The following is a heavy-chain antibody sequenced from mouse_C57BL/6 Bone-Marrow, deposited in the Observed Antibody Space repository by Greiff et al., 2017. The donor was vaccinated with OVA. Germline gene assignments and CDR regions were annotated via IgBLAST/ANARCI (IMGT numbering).Heavy chain of an antibody. CDR2: IRSKSNNYAT. CDR1: GFSFNTYA. Sequence: EVQLVESGGGLVQPKGSLTLSCAASGFSFNTYAMNWVRQPPGKGLEWVARIRSKSNNYATYYADSVKGRFNITRDDSESMIYLQIDNVNTDDSAIYASVSRGAMDYWGQGTSVTVSS. J-gene: IGHJ4*01. V-gene: IGHV10-1*01. CDR3: VSRGAMDY. D-gene: IGHD3-1*01.